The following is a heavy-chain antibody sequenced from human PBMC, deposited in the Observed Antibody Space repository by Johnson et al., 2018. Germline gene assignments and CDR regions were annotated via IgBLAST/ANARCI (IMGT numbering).Heavy chain of an antibody. CDR2: ISSSSSYI. V-gene: IGHV3-21*01. CDR3: ARELSFPQP. Sequence: VQLVESGGGLVKPGGSLRLSCAASGFTFSSYSMNWVRQAPGKGLEWVSSISSSSSYIYYAGSVKGRFTISRDNAKNSLDLQMNSLRAEDTGVDYCARELSFPQPGGQGTLVTVSS. J-gene: IGHJ1*01. D-gene: IGHD1-26*01. CDR1: GFTFSSYS.